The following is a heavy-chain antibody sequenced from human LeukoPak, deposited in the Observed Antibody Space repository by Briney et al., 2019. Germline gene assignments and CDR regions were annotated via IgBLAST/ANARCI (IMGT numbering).Heavy chain of an antibody. V-gene: IGHV3-30*04. D-gene: IGHD3-9*01. CDR3: ARDPGRRVYDILTGYHYYYYGMDV. CDR1: GFTFSSYA. Sequence: PGGSLRLSCAASGFTFSSYAMHWVRQAPGKGLEWVAVISYDGSNKYYAGSVKGRFTISRDNSKNTLYLQMNSLRAEDTAVYYCARDPGRRVYDILTGYHYYYYGMDVWGQGTTVTVSS. CDR2: ISYDGSNK. J-gene: IGHJ6*02.